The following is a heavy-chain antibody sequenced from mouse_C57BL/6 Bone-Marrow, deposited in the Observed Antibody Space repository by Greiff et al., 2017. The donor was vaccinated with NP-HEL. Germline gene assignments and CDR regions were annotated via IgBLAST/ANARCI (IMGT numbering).Heavy chain of an antibody. J-gene: IGHJ2*01. D-gene: IGHD4-1*01. CDR3: ARDAGTGTGFDY. Sequence: EVQLVESGGGLVQSGRSLRLSCATSGFTFSDFYMEWVRQAPGKGLEWIAASRNKANDYTTEYSASVKGRFIVSRDTSQSILYLQMNALRAEDTAIYYCARDAGTGTGFDYWGQGTTLTVSS. CDR2: SRNKANDYTT. V-gene: IGHV7-1*01. CDR1: GFTFSDFY.